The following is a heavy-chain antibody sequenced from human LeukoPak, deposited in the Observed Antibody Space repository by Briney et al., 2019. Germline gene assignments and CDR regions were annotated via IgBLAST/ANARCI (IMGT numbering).Heavy chain of an antibody. D-gene: IGHD2-8*02. CDR2: VYPGDSDT. Sequence: GESLKISCQVSGYSFTNYWIVWVRQMPGKGLEWMGIVYPGDSDTKYSPSFQGQVTFSADKSINIVYLQWSSLKASDTAMYYCARQGTGYSFDYWGQGTLVTVSS. CDR1: GYSFTNYW. V-gene: IGHV5-51*01. J-gene: IGHJ4*02. CDR3: ARQGTGYSFDY.